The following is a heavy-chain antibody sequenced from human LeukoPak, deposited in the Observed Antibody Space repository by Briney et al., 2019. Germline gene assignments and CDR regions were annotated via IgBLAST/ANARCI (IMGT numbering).Heavy chain of an antibody. V-gene: IGHV4-59*08. Sequence: SETLSLTCTVSGGSISSFYWSWIRQPPGKGLEWIGYIYYSGSTNYNPSLKSRVTISVDTSKNQFSPKLSSVTAADTAVYYCARLRSYDSSGYDPSPKYYFDYWGQGTLVTVSS. CDR3: ARLRSYDSSGYDPSPKYYFDY. CDR1: GGSISSFY. D-gene: IGHD3-22*01. CDR2: IYYSGST. J-gene: IGHJ4*02.